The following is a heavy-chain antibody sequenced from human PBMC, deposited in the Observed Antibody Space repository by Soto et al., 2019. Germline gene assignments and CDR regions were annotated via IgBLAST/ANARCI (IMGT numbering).Heavy chain of an antibody. D-gene: IGHD3-10*01. CDR1: GVSISSMNW. Sequence: SETLSLTCAVAGVSISSMNWGSWVRQPPGKGLEWIGEIHHSGSTNYNPSLMSRVTISVDKSKNQFSLKLTSVTAADTAVYYCARYDYGSGDDYNIDYWGQGTLVTVSS. CDR2: IHHSGST. V-gene: IGHV4-4*02. CDR3: ARYDYGSGDDYNIDY. J-gene: IGHJ4*02.